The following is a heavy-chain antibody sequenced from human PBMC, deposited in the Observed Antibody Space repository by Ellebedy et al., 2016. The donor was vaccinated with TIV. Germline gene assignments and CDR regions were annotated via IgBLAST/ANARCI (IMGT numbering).Heavy chain of an antibody. V-gene: IGHV3-7*01. Sequence: GESLKISXTASGFTFSTYALSWVRQAPGKGPEWVAIIMKDGREKNYVDSVRGRFTISRDNAKNSLYLQMSSLRAEDTAVYYCARDGSIAVDGTSDYWGQGTLVTVSS. J-gene: IGHJ4*02. CDR1: GFTFSTYA. CDR2: IMKDGREK. CDR3: ARDGSIAVDGTSDY. D-gene: IGHD6-19*01.